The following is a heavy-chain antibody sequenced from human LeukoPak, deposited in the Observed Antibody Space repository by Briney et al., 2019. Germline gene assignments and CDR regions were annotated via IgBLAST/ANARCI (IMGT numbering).Heavy chain of an antibody. J-gene: IGHJ4*02. CDR2: ISGSGGGT. Sequence: GGSLRLSCEASGFTFSSYAMNWARQAPGKGLEWVSAISGSGGGTYYADSVKGRFTISRDNSKNTLYLQMNSLRAEDTAVYCCAKRPDCSTTNCFRFEYWGQGTLVTFSS. V-gene: IGHV3-23*01. CDR3: AKRPDCSTTNCFRFEY. CDR1: GFTFSSYA. D-gene: IGHD2-2*01.